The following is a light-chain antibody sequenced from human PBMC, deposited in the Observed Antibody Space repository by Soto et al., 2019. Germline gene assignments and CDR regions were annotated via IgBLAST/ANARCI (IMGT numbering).Light chain of an antibody. CDR1: QSLLYISNNKNY. CDR3: QQYYSNPF. J-gene: IGKJ4*01. Sequence: IVVAHPVATLAVSLGGTASIQNMPSQSLLYISNNKNYLAWYQQKPGQPPKLLIHWASTRESGVPDRFTGSGSGTDFTLTISSLQAEDVAVYYCQQYYSNPFFGGGTKVDIK. V-gene: IGKV4-1*01. CDR2: WAS.